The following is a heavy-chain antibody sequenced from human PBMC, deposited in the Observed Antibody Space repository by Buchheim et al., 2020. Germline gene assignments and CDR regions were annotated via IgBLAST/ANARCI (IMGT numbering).Heavy chain of an antibody. CDR2: TYYTGST. Sequence: QVLLQESGPGLVKPSQTLSLTCTVSGGSISSGAYYWTWIRQHPGKGLEWLGYTYYTGSTYYTPSLRSRITMSVDMSKNQFSLGLSSVTAADTAAYYCTRKYCSSSKCDEAFDMWGQGT. D-gene: IGHD2-2*01. V-gene: IGHV4-31*03. CDR3: TRKYCSSSKCDEAFDM. J-gene: IGHJ3*02. CDR1: GGSISSGAYY.